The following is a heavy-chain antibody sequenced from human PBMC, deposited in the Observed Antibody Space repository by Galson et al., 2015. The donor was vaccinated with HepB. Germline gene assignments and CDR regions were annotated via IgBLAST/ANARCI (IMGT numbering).Heavy chain of an antibody. CDR2: INPTGGST. D-gene: IGHD3-3*01. V-gene: IGHV1-46*01. J-gene: IGHJ3*02. Sequence: SVKVSCKASGYTFTSYYMHWVRQAPGQGLEWMGIINPTGGSTSYAQKFRGRVTMTRDTSTSTVYMELSSLRSEDTAIYYCARIQVTRDFWSGYFAFDIWGQGTVVTVSS. CDR1: GYTFTSYY. CDR3: ARIQVTRDFWSGYFAFDI.